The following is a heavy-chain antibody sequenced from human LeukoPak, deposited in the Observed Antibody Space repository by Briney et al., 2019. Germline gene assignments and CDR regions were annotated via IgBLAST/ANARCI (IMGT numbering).Heavy chain of an antibody. D-gene: IGHD3-10*01. CDR1: GFTFSSYG. J-gene: IGHJ4*02. Sequence: GGSLRLSCAASGFTFSSYGMHWVRQAPGKGLEWVAFIRYDGSNKYYADSVKGRFTISRDNSKNTLYLQMNSLRAEDTAVYYCARLYYYGSGSYYPYYFDYWGQGTLVTVSS. V-gene: IGHV3-30*02. CDR3: ARLYYYGSGSYYPYYFDY. CDR2: IRYDGSNK.